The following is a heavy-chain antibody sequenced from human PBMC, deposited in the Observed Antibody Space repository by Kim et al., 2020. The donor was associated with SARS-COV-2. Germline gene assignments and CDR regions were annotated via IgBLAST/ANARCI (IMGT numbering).Heavy chain of an antibody. J-gene: IGHJ4*02. D-gene: IGHD3-10*01. CDR1: GFTFSSYG. CDR3: AKDDSRLWFGELGY. V-gene: IGHV3-33*06. Sequence: GGSLRLSCAASGFTFSSYGMHWVRQAPGKGLEWVAVIWYDGSNKYYADSVKGRFTISRDNSKNTLYLQMNSLRAEDTAVYYCAKDDSRLWFGELGYWGQGTLVTVSS. CDR2: IWYDGSNK.